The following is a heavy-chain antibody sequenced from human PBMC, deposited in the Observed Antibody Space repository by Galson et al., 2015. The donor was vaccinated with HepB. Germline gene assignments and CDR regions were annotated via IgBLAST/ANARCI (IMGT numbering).Heavy chain of an antibody. J-gene: IGHJ5*02. CDR1: GFTFSSYS. D-gene: IGHD3-22*01. Sequence: SLRLSCAASGFTFSSYSMNWVRQAPGKGLEWVSSISSSSSYIYYADSVKGRFTISRDNAKNSLYLQMNSLRAEDTAVYYCARDSRRRKGYYYDSSGYSSWFDPWGQGTLVTVSS. V-gene: IGHV3-21*01. CDR3: ARDSRRRKGYYYDSSGYSSWFDP. CDR2: ISSSSSYI.